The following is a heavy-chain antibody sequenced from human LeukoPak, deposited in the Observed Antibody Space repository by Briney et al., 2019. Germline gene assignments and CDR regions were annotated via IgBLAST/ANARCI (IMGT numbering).Heavy chain of an antibody. Sequence: SETLSLTCTVSGGSISSYYWSWIRQPPGKGLEWIGYIYYSGSTNYNPSLKSRVTISVDTSKNQFSLKLSSVTAADTAVYYCARHVAYYYDSSGYGTNWFDPWGQGTLVTVSS. V-gene: IGHV4-59*08. CDR3: ARHVAYYYDSSGYGTNWFDP. CDR2: IYYSGST. CDR1: GGSISSYY. J-gene: IGHJ5*02. D-gene: IGHD3-22*01.